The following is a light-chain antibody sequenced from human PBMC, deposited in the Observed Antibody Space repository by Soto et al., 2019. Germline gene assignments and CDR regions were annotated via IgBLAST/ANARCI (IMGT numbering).Light chain of an antibody. CDR2: YDS. CDR1: NIGGKS. Sequence: SYELTQPPSVSVAPGKTARVTCGGNNIGGKSVHWYQQKPGQAPVLVIYYDSDRPSGIPERFSGSNSGNTATLTISRVEAGDAADYYCQVWDSSSDPLYVFGTGTKVTVL. CDR3: QVWDSSSDPLYV. J-gene: IGLJ1*01. V-gene: IGLV3-21*04.